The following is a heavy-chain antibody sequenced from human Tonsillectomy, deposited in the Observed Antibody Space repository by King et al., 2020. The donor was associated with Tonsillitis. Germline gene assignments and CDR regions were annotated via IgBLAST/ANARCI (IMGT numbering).Heavy chain of an antibody. D-gene: IGHD1-26*01. V-gene: IGHV1-24*01. CDR1: GYTLTELS. CDR2: FDPEDSET. J-gene: IGHJ3*02. Sequence: VQLVQSGAEVKKPGASVKVSCKVSGYTLTELSMHWVRQAPGKGLEWMGGFDPEDSETIYSQKFQGRVTMTEETSTDTAYMELSSLRSEDTAVYYCATGSGSERDDAFDIWGQGTMVTVSS. CDR3: ATGSGSERDDAFDI.